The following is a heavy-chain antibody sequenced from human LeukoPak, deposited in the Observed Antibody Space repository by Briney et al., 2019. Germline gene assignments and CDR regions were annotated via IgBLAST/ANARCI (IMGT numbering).Heavy chain of an antibody. CDR1: GGSFSGYY. D-gene: IGHD5-24*01. Sequence: SETLSLTCAVYGGSFSGYYWSWIRQPPGKGLEWIGYIYYSGSTNYNPSLKSRVTISVDTSKNQFSPKLSSVTAADTAVYYCASSIRKRWLQLDAFDIWGQGTMVTVSS. J-gene: IGHJ3*02. CDR3: ASSIRKRWLQLDAFDI. V-gene: IGHV4-59*08. CDR2: IYYSGST.